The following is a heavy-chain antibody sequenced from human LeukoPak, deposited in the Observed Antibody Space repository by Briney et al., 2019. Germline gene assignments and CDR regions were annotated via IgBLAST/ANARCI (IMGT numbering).Heavy chain of an antibody. Sequence: SQTLSLTCAISGDSFFSNSAAWNWIRRSPSRGFEWLGRTYYRSKWFNDYALSVKSRITINRDTSKNQFSLQLNSVTPEDTAVYYCARARYCSGGSCYYGLDVWGQGTTVTVSS. V-gene: IGHV6-1*01. CDR3: ARARYCSGGSCYYGLDV. CDR1: GDSFFSNSAA. J-gene: IGHJ6*02. CDR2: TYYRSKWFN. D-gene: IGHD2-15*01.